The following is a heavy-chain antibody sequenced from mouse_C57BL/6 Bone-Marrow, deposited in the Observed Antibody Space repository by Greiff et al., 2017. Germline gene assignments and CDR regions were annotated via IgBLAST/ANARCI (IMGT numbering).Heavy chain of an antibody. CDR1: GFTFTSYA. CDR2: ISDGGSYT. V-gene: IGHV5-4*03. J-gene: IGHJ4*01. Sequence: EVMLVESGGGLVKPGGSLKLSCAASGFTFTSYAMSWVRQTPEKRLEWVATISDGGSYTYYPDKVKGRFTISIDNAKNTLYLHMIKLKSEDTAMYYCARWNGDYAMDYWGQGTSVTVSS. CDR3: ARWNGDYAMDY.